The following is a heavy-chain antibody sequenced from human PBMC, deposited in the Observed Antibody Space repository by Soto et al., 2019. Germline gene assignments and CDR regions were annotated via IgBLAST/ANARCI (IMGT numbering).Heavy chain of an antibody. V-gene: IGHV4-31*03. Sequence: SETLSLTCTVSGGSISSGGYYWSWIRQHPGRGLEWIGYIYYSGSTYYNPSLKSRVTISVDTSKNQFSLKLSSVTAADTAVYYCAREDDSSGANWFDPWGQGTLVTVSS. CDR3: AREDDSSGANWFDP. CDR1: GGSISSGGYY. J-gene: IGHJ5*02. D-gene: IGHD3-22*01. CDR2: IYYSGST.